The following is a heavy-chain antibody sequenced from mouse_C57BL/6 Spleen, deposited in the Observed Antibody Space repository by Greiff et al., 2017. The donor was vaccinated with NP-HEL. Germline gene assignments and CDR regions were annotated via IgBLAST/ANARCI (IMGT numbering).Heavy chain of an antibody. CDR2: ISYDGSN. D-gene: IGHD2-13*01. Sequence: EVKLQESGPGLVKPSQSLSLTCSVTGYSFTSGYYWNWIRQPPGNKLEWMGYISYDGSNNYNPSLKNRTPFTRDTSKNQCFLKLNSVTTEDTATYYCARDEDGDNEWYFDVWGTGTTVTVSS. V-gene: IGHV3-6*01. CDR3: ARDEDGDNEWYFDV. CDR1: GYSFTSGYY. J-gene: IGHJ1*03.